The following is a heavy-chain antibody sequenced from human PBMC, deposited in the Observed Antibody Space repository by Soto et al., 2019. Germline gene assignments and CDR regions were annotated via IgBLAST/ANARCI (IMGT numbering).Heavy chain of an antibody. CDR1: GDSINSDSYY. J-gene: IGHJ4*02. CDR3: ERLERLATSSYDFDY. D-gene: IGHD6-6*01. Sequence: QLQLQESGPGLVKPSETLSLTCSVSGDSINSDSYYWGWIRQPPGKGLEWIGSIYYRGNTYYNPSLKTRVTISLDKSKSQFSLKLNPVTAADSAVYFWERLERLATSSYDFDYWGQGTLVTVSS. V-gene: IGHV4-39*01. CDR2: IYYRGNT.